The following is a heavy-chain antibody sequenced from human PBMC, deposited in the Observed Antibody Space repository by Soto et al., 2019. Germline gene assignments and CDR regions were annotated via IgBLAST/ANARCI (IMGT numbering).Heavy chain of an antibody. V-gene: IGHV3-30*04. CDR1: GFTFSDFA. Sequence: QVQLVESGGGVVQPGMSLRLSCTASGFTFSDFAMHWVRQVPGKGLEWVALISSDGRNEYYADSVKGQFTISRVNSENTLFLQMDSLRPEDAALYYCARKWYGELGEGWFDPWGHGTLVTVSS. CDR2: ISSDGRNE. J-gene: IGHJ5*02. D-gene: IGHD3-10*01. CDR3: ARKWYGELGEGWFDP.